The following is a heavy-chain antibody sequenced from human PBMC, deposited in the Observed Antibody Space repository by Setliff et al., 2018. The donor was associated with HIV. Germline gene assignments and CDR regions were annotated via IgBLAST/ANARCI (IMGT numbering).Heavy chain of an antibody. CDR1: GGSVNDFY. V-gene: IGHV4-4*09. CDR3: ATLDHSGGNFLAY. CDR2: IHSRGSN. J-gene: IGHJ4*02. D-gene: IGHD2-21*02. Sequence: PSETLSLTCTVSGGSVNDFYCNWIRQPPGKGPEWIGYIHSRGSNIYNPSLKSRITISLDTSKEQFSLERSSATAADTAVYYCATLDHSGGNFLAYWGQGSLVTVCS.